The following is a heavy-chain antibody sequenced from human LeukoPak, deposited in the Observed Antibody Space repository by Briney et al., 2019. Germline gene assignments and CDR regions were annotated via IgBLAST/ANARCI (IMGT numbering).Heavy chain of an antibody. V-gene: IGHV1-18*04. J-gene: IGHJ4*02. CDR3: ARYPLSYSGNWHYYFDY. Sequence: ASVKVSCKASGYTFTSYGISWVRQALGQGLEWMGWISAYNGNTNYAQNLQDRVFMNTDTSTSTAYMELRSLRSDDTAVYYCARYPLSYSGNWHYYFDYWAREPWSPSPQ. CDR1: GYTFTSYG. CDR2: ISAYNGNT. D-gene: IGHD6-13*01.